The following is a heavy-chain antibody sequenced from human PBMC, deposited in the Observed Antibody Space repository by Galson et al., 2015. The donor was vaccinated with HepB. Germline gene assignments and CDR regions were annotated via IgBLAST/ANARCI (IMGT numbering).Heavy chain of an antibody. CDR1: DDSISSGGYY. CDR2: VYRRGFA. Sequence: TLSLTCTVSDDSISSGGYYWTWFRQHPGKGLEWIGYVYRRGFAYYNPSLKSRVAMSVDTSEDQFSLKLRSVTDPDTAIYYCARDLTCSGGCGFNRYFDLWGRGTLDTVSS. CDR3: ARDLTCSGGCGFNRYFDL. J-gene: IGHJ2*01. D-gene: IGHD2-15*01. V-gene: IGHV4-31*03.